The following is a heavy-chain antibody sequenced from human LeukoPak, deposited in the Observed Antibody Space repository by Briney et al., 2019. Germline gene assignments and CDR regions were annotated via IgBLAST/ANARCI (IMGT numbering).Heavy chain of an antibody. CDR2: IYYSGST. CDR3: ARGLGYCTNGICYPFDY. J-gene: IGHJ4*02. V-gene: IGHV4-59*01. Sequence: SETLSLTCTVSGGSISSYYWSWIRQPPGKGLEWIGYIYYSGSTKYNPSLKSRVTISVDTSKSQFSLKLSSVTAADTAVYYCARGLGYCTNGICYPFDYWGQGTLATVSS. D-gene: IGHD2-8*01. CDR1: GGSISSYY.